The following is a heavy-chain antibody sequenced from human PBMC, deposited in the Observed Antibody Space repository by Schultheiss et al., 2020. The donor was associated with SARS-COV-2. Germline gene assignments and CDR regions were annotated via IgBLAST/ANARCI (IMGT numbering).Heavy chain of an antibody. Sequence: GGSLRLSCAASGFTFSRYWMTWVRQAPGKGLEWVANIKQDGNEKYYVDSVKGRFTISRDNAKNSMYLQMNSLRAEDTAVYYCARVRDSSGWYRYYYMDVWGKGTTVTVSS. D-gene: IGHD6-19*01. J-gene: IGHJ6*03. CDR2: IKQDGNEK. V-gene: IGHV3-7*03. CDR3: ARVRDSSGWYRYYYMDV. CDR1: GFTFSRYW.